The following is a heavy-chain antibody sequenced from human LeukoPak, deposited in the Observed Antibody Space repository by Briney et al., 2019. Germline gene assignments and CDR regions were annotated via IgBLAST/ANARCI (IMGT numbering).Heavy chain of an antibody. J-gene: IGHJ4*02. CDR1: GFSFSIHD. Sequence: GGSLRLSCAASGFSFSIHDMTWVRQAPGKGLEWVSTISNSDNSTYYADSVKGRFTFSRDNSKNTLYLQMNSLRAEDTAVYYCAKGRGSCWYSIDYWGQGTLVTVSS. D-gene: IGHD6-13*01. CDR3: AKGRGSCWYSIDY. CDR2: ISNSDNST. V-gene: IGHV3-23*01.